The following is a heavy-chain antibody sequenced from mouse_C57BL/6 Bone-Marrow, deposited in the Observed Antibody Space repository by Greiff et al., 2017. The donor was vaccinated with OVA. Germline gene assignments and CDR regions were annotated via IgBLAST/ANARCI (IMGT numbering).Heavy chain of an antibody. D-gene: IGHD4-1*01. V-gene: IGHV1-72*01. CDR3: ARWELGRFYFDV. CDR1: GYPFTSYW. Sequence: QVQLQQPGAELVKPGASVKLSCQASGYPFTSYWMHWVKQRPGRGLEWIGRIDPNSGGTKYNEQFKSKATLTVDQTSSTAYMQISSLTPDDSAVYYCARWELGRFYFDVWGTGTTVTVSS. J-gene: IGHJ1*03. CDR2: IDPNSGGT.